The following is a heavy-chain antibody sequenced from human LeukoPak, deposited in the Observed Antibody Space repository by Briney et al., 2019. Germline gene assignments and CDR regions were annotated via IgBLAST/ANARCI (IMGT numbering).Heavy chain of an antibody. D-gene: IGHD2-15*01. J-gene: IGHJ4*02. CDR3: ARDLEDFDSPANDY. CDR2: IYAPGSS. CDR1: GDSISGYY. Sequence: ASETLSLTCTVSGDSISGYYWAWIRQPAGKGLEWIGHIYAPGSSNYSPSFKSRVTMSIDTSNNQFSLRLNSVTAADTAMYYCARDLEDFDSPANDYWGQGTHVIVSP. V-gene: IGHV4-4*07.